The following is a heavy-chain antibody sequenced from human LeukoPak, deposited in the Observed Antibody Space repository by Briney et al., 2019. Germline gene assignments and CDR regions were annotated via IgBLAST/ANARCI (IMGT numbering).Heavy chain of an antibody. CDR2: INHNSGGT. Sequence: ASVKVSCKASGYTFTGHYMHWVRQAPGQGLEWMGWINHNSGGTNYAQKFQGRVTMTRDTSISTSYMELSRLRSDDTAVCYCARVSRYGGNSRMGYWGQGTLATVSS. J-gene: IGHJ4*02. CDR1: GYTFTGHY. CDR3: ARVSRYGGNSRMGY. D-gene: IGHD4-23*01. V-gene: IGHV1-2*02.